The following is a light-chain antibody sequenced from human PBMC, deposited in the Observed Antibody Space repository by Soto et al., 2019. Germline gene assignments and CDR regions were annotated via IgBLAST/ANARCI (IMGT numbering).Light chain of an antibody. CDR1: SSNIGRGYD. J-gene: IGLJ3*02. Sequence: QSVLTQPPSVSGAPGQRVTISCTGSSSNIGRGYDVHWYQQVPGSAPRLLLSGDNTRPSGVPDRFSGSRSGISASLAITGLQAEDEADYYCQTFDSSLTISWVFGGGTKLTVL. CDR3: QTFDSSLTISWV. CDR2: GDN. V-gene: IGLV1-40*01.